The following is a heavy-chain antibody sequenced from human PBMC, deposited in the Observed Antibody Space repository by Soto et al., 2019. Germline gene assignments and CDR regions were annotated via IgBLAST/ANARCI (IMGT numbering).Heavy chain of an antibody. D-gene: IGHD6-13*01. Sequence: GGSLRLSCAASGFTFRSFTMNWVRQAPGKGLEWVSTISSNSAYIYYTDALRGRFTISRDNAKNSLHLQMNSLRAEDTAVYYCTTDPSRDSSARGWFDPWGPGTLVTVYS. V-gene: IGHV3-21*01. CDR2: ISSNSAYI. CDR3: TTDPSRDSSARGWFDP. CDR1: GFTFRSFT. J-gene: IGHJ5*02.